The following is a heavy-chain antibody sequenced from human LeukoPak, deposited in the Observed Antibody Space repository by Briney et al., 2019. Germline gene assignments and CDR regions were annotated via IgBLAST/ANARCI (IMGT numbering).Heavy chain of an antibody. V-gene: IGHV3-23*01. J-gene: IGHJ4*02. Sequence: GGSLRLSCAASGFSFDDFAMNWVRQAPGKGLEWVSAISGSGGSTYYADSVKGRFTISRDNSKNTLYLQMNSLRAEDTAVYYCAKAKPPSTVTPSSSDYWGQGTLVTVSS. CDR2: ISGSGGST. D-gene: IGHD4-17*01. CDR3: AKAKPPSTVTPSSSDY. CDR1: GFSFDDFA.